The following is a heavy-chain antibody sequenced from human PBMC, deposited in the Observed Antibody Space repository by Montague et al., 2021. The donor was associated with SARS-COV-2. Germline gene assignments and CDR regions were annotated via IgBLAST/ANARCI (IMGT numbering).Heavy chain of an antibody. CDR3: ARHGLAGITIFGVVTPRGGFDI. CDR1: GGSISSNSYY. D-gene: IGHD3-3*01. V-gene: IGHV4-39*01. J-gene: IGHJ3*02. Sequence: SETLSLTCTVSGGSISSNSYYWGWIRQPPGKGLEWIGSIYYSGSTYYNPSLESRVTISVDTSKNQFSLKLSSVTAADTAVYYCARHGLAGITIFGVVTPRGGFDIWGQGTMVTVSS. CDR2: IYYSGST.